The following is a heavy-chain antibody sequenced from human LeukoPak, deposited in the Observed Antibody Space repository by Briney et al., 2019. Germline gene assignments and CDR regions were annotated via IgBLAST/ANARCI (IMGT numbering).Heavy chain of an antibody. CDR1: GFTFSNYA. D-gene: IGHD5-12*01. Sequence: GGSLRLSCAGSGFTFSNYAMTWVRQAPGKGLEWVSSVSGSGRNTFYPDSVEGRFTISRDNSKNTLYLQMNSLRAEDTAVYYCARNENSGWGYFDYWGQGTLVTVSS. CDR3: ARNENSGWGYFDY. CDR2: VSGSGRNT. J-gene: IGHJ4*02. V-gene: IGHV3-23*01.